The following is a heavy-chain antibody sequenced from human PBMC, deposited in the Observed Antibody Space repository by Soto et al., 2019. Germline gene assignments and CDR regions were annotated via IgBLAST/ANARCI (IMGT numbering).Heavy chain of an antibody. CDR1: GGSISSYY. CDR3: AREYVNYYYGMDV. Sequence: QVQLQESGPGLVKPSETLSLTCTVSGGSISSYYWSWIRQPTGKGLEWIGRIYTSGSTNYNPSLKSRVTMSVDTSKNQFSLKLSSVTDADSAVYYCAREYVNYYYGMDVWGQGTTVTVSS. V-gene: IGHV4-4*07. CDR2: IYTSGST. D-gene: IGHD3-16*01. J-gene: IGHJ6*02.